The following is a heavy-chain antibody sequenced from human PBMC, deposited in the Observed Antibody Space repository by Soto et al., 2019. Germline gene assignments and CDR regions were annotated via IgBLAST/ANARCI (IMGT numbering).Heavy chain of an antibody. CDR3: ASSGYSYALDY. D-gene: IGHD5-18*01. V-gene: IGHV4-59*08. Sequence: PSETLSLTCAVSGGSISSYYWSWIRQPPGKGLEWIGYIYYSGSTNYNPSLKSRVTISVDTSKNQFSLKLSSVTAADTAVYYCASSGYSYALDYWGQGTLVTVS. CDR1: GGSISSYY. J-gene: IGHJ4*02. CDR2: IYYSGST.